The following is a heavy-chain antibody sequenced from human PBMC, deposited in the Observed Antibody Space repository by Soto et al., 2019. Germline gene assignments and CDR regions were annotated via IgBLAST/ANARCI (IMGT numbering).Heavy chain of an antibody. CDR2: ISAHNGNR. CDR1: GYTFTSYD. V-gene: IGHV1-18*04. J-gene: IGHJ6*02. CDR3: ARDYFCCITMVRGDSDNYGMDV. D-gene: IGHD3-10*01. Sequence: QVQLVQSGAEVKKPGASVKVSFKASGYTFTSYDISWVRQAPGQGLEWMGLISAHNGNRNYAQKIQGRVTMTTETSTSTAYMEMRSMRSDDTAVYYCARDYFCCITMVRGDSDNYGMDVWGPGTTVTVSS.